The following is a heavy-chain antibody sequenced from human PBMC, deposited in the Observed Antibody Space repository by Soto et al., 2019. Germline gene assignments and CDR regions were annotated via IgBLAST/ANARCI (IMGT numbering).Heavy chain of an antibody. CDR2: ISGSGGST. V-gene: IGHV3-23*01. CDR3: AKDYFSRGWYGKSFDY. J-gene: IGHJ4*02. CDR1: GFTFSSYA. Sequence: GGSLRLSCAASGFTFSSYAMSWVRQAPGKGLEWVSAISGSGGSTYYADSVKGRFTISRDNSKNTLYLQMNSLRAEDTAVYYCAKDYFSRGWYGKSFDYWGQGTLVPVSS. D-gene: IGHD6-19*01.